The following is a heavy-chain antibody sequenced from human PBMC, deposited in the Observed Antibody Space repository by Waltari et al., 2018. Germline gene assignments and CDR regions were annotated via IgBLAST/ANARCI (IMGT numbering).Heavy chain of an antibody. CDR2: INHSGST. V-gene: IGHV4-34*01. CDR1: GGSFSGYY. CDR3: ARGWRYGWNQRHAFDI. J-gene: IGHJ3*02. D-gene: IGHD1-1*01. Sequence: QVQLQQWGAGLLKPSETLSLTCAVYGGSFSGYYWSWIRQPPGKGLEWIGEINHSGSTNDNPSLKSRVTISVDTSKNQFSLKLSSVTAADTAVYYCARGWRYGWNQRHAFDIWGQGTMVTVSS.